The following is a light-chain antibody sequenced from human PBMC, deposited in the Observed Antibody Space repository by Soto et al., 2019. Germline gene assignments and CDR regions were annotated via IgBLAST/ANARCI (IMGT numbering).Light chain of an antibody. Sequence: QAVVTQEPSLTVSPGGTVTLTCGSSTGSVTSDHYPYWFQHKPGQVPRTLIYDTNNKQSWTPARFSGSLLGGKAALTLSGAQPEDEAEYYCLLSYGGARMFGGGTRSPS. CDR1: TGSVTSDHY. CDR2: DTN. J-gene: IGLJ3*02. V-gene: IGLV7-46*01. CDR3: LLSYGGARM.